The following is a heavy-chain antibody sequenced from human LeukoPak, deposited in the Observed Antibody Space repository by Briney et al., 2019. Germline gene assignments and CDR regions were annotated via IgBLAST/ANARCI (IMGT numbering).Heavy chain of an antibody. CDR2: INTDGTRT. V-gene: IGHV3-74*01. CDR3: ARSYYYDRSGYPGDDY. Sequence: GGSLRLSCAASGFMFSSYWMHWVRQAPGKGLVWVPRINTDGTRTTYADSVRGRFTVSRDNGKYTLYLQMNSLRAEDTAVYYCARSYYYDRSGYPGDDYWGPGTLVTVSS. D-gene: IGHD3-22*01. CDR1: GFMFSSYW. J-gene: IGHJ4*02.